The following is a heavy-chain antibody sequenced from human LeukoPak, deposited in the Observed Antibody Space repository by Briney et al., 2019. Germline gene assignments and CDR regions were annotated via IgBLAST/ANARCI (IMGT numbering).Heavy chain of an antibody. V-gene: IGHV4-30-4*08. CDR3: ARGHDYFDY. CDR1: GDSISSGDYY. Sequence: SQTLSLTCAVSGDSISSGDYYWSWIRQPPGKGLEWIGYIYYSGNTYYNPSLQSRVTISVDTSKNQFSLNLSSVTAADTAVFYCARGHDYFDYWGQGTLVTVSS. CDR2: IYYSGNT. J-gene: IGHJ4*02.